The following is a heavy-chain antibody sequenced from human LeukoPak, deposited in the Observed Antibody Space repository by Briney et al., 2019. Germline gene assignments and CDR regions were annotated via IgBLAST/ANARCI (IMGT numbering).Heavy chain of an antibody. D-gene: IGHD1-26*01. CDR2: IIPILGIA. CDR3: AREESKKWEYDY. V-gene: IGHV1-69*04. J-gene: IGHJ4*02. CDR1: GGTFSSYT. Sequence: SVKVSCKASGGTFSSYTISWVRQAPGQGLEWMGRIIPILGIANYAQKFQGRVTITADKSTSTAYMELSSLRSEDTAVYYCAREESKKWEYDYWGQGTLVTVSS.